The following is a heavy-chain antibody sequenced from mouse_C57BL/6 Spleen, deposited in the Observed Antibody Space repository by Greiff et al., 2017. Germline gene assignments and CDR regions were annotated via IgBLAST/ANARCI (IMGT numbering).Heavy chain of an antibody. D-gene: IGHD4-1*01. CDR3: ARTGSYYAMDY. V-gene: IGHV1-61*01. J-gene: IGHJ4*01. Sequence: QVQLQQPGAELVRPGSSVKLSCKASGYTFTSYWMDWVKQRPGQGLEWIGNIYPYDSSTHYNQKFKDKATLTVDKSSSTAYMQLSSLASEDSAVYYCARTGSYYAMDYWGQGTSVTVSS. CDR1: GYTFTSYW. CDR2: IYPYDSST.